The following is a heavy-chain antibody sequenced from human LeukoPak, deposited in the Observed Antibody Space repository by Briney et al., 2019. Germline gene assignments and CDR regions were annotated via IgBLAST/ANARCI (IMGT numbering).Heavy chain of an antibody. CDR2: ISGSGGST. J-gene: IGHJ4*02. V-gene: IGHV3-23*01. CDR1: GGSFSGYY. D-gene: IGHD5-18*01. Sequence: ETLSLTCAVYGGSFSGYYWSWIRQPPGKGLEWVSAISGSGGSTYYANSVKGRFTISRGNSKNTLYLQMNSLRAEDTAVYYCAKGRGYSYGSSFDYWGQGTLVTVSS. CDR3: AKGRGYSYGSSFDY.